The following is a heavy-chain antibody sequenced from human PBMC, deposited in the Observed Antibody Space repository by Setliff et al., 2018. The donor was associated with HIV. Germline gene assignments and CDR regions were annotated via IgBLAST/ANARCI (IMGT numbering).Heavy chain of an antibody. V-gene: IGHV4-59*08. J-gene: IGHJ6*03. CDR2: IYSSGST. CDR1: GYSISSHY. D-gene: IGHD3-10*01. CDR3: VRRKSELRLISDYMDV. Sequence: SGNPSPPRPVSGYSISSHYWNWIRQSPGKGLEWIGYIYSSGSTNYKSSLKSRVTISVDTSKNQFSLKLSSVTAADTAIYYCVRRKSELRLISDYMDVWGKGTTVTVSS.